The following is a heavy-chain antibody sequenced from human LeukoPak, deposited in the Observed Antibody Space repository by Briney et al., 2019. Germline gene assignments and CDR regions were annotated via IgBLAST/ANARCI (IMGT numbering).Heavy chain of an antibody. CDR1: GFTVSSNY. J-gene: IGHJ5*02. CDR3: ARLGDGYGDPQFWFDP. Sequence: PGGSLRLSCAASGFTVSSNYMSWVRQAPGKGLEWVSVIYSGGSTYYADSVKGRFTISRDNSKNTLYLQMNSLRADDTAVYYCARLGDGYGDPQFWFDPWGQGTLVTVSS. V-gene: IGHV3-53*01. CDR2: IYSGGST. D-gene: IGHD4-17*01.